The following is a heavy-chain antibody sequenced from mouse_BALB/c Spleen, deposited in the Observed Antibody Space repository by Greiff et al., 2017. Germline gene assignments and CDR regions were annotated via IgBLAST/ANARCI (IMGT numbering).Heavy chain of an antibody. CDR2: ISSGGSYT. CDR1: GFTFSSYG. V-gene: IGHV5-6*01. Sequence: EVQLKESGGDLVKPGGSLKLSCAASGFTFSSYGMSWVRQTPDKRLEWVATISSGGSYTYYPDSVKGRFTISRDNAKNTLYLQMSSLKSEDTAMYYCAREGSPYAMDYWGQGTSVTVSS. J-gene: IGHJ4*01. CDR3: AREGSPYAMDY.